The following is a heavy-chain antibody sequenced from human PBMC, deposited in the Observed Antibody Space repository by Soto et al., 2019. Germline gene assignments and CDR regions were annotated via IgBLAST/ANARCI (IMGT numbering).Heavy chain of an antibody. CDR1: GYSFTSYW. J-gene: IGHJ6*02. Sequence: PGESLKISCKGSGYSFTSYWIGWVRQMPGKGLEWMGIIYPGDSDTRYSPSFQGQVTISADKSISTAYLQWSSPKASDTAMYYCARHAPPYYDILTGYPPYGMDVWGRGTTVTVSS. CDR2: IYPGDSDT. CDR3: ARHAPPYYDILTGYPPYGMDV. D-gene: IGHD3-9*01. V-gene: IGHV5-51*01.